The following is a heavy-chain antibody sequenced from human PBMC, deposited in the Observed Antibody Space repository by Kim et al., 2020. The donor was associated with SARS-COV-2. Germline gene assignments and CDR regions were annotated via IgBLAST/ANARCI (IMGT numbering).Heavy chain of an antibody. CDR2: S. Sequence: SYSNPSLKSRVNRSVDASKNPFSLKLSSVTAADTAVYYCARAPVAGEFDYCGQGTLVTVSS. J-gene: IGHJ4*02. V-gene: IGHV4-31*02. D-gene: IGHD6-19*01. CDR3: ARAPVAGEFDY.